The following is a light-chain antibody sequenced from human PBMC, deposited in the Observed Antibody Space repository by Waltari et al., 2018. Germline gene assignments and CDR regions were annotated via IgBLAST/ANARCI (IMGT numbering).Light chain of an antibody. V-gene: IGLV1-51*01. CDR1: TPNIGNNY. CDR2: YNN. CDR3: GTWDSSLSAL. Sequence: QSVFTQPPSVSAAPGQKVTIPCSGRTPNIGNNYVSWYQQLPGTAPKLLIYYNNKRPSGIPDRFSGSKSGTSATLGITGLQTGDEADYYCGTWDSSLSALFGGGTKLTVL. J-gene: IGLJ2*01.